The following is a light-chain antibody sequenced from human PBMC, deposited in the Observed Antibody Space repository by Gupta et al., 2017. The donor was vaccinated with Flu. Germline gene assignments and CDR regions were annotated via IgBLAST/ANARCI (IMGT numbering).Light chain of an antibody. CDR2: GAS. CDR3: QQYNNWS. J-gene: IGKJ3*01. V-gene: IGKV3-15*01. Sequence: EIVMTQSPATLSVSPGERATLSCRASQSVSSNLAWYQQKPGQAPRLLIYGASTRATGITARFSGSGSGTEFTLTSSSLQYEDFEVYYCQQYNNWSFGHGTKVDIK. CDR1: QSVSSN.